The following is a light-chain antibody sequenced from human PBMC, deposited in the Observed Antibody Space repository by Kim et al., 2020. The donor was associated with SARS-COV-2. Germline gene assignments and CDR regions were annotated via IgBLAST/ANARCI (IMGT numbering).Light chain of an antibody. CDR1: QSVSSF. CDR2: DAF. V-gene: IGKV3-11*01. J-gene: IGKJ4*01. Sequence: EIVLTQSPATLSLSPGERATLSCRASQSVSSFLAWYQQKPGQAPRLLIYDAFNRATGIPARFSGSGSGTDFTLTISSLEPEDFAVYYYQQRSNWPLTFGGETKVDIK. CDR3: QQRSNWPLT.